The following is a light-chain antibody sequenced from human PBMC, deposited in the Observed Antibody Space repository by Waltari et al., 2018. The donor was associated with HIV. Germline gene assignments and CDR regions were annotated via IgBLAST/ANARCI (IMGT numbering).Light chain of an antibody. V-gene: IGKV4-1*01. CDR3: QQYYSTPWT. Sequence: DIVMTQSPDSLAVSLGERATINCKSSQSVLYSFTDNNYLAWYQQKPGQRPKLLIYWAYSRETGVPDRFSVSVSGADFALTISSLQPEDVAVYYCQQYYSTPWTFGQGTKVEIK. CDR1: QSVLYSFTDNNY. CDR2: WAY. J-gene: IGKJ1*01.